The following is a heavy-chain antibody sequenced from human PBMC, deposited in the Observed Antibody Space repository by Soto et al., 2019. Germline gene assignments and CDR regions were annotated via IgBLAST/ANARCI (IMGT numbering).Heavy chain of an antibody. CDR2: MNPNSGNT. D-gene: IGHD1-26*01. V-gene: IGHV1-8*01. Sequence: ASVKVSCKASGYTFTSYDINWVRQATGQGLEWMGWMNPNSGNTGYAQKFQGRVTMTRNTSISTAYMELSSLRSEDTAVYYCASPVGARDYYYYYGVDVWGQGTTVTVAS. J-gene: IGHJ6*02. CDR1: GYTFTSYD. CDR3: ASPVGARDYYYYYGVDV.